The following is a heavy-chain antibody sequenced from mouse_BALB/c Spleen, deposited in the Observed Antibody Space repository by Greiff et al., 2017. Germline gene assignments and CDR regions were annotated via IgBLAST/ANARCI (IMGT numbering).Heavy chain of an antibody. D-gene: IGHD2-14*01. CDR2: ISSGGST. J-gene: IGHJ4*01. CDR1: GFTFSSYA. V-gene: IGHV5-6-5*01. Sequence: EVKLMESGGGLVKPGGSLKLSCAASGFTFSSYAMSWVRQTPEKRLEWVASISSGGSTYYPDSVKGRFTISRDNARNILYLQMSSLRSEDTAMYYCAKGVRRPYAMDYWGQGTSVTVSS. CDR3: AKGVRRPYAMDY.